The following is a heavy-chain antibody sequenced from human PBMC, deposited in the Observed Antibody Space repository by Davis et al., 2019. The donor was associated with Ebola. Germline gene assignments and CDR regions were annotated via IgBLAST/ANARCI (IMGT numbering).Heavy chain of an antibody. D-gene: IGHD6-19*01. CDR3: AAVRYYYYYGMDV. Sequence: GESLKISCAASGFTFSGSAMHWVRQASGKGLEWVGRIRSKANSFATAYAASVKGRFTISRDDSKNTAYLQMNSLKTEDTAVYYCAAVRYYYYYGMDVGGQGTTVTVSS. J-gene: IGHJ6*02. CDR2: IRSKANSFAT. V-gene: IGHV3-73*01. CDR1: GFTFSGSA.